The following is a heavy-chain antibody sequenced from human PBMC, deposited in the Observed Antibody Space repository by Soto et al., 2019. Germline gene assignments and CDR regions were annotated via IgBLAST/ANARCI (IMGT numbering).Heavy chain of an antibody. V-gene: IGHV3-48*02. J-gene: IGHJ4*02. CDR2: ISSSSDKT. Sequence: GGSPRLSCIASGFGFIDYSMNWFGQAPGKGLQWVSYISSSSDKTYYADSVKGRFTVSRDNAKNALFLEMNSLRDDDTATYYCARLPKGSLVTAWGQGTRVTVSS. D-gene: IGHD2-21*02. CDR3: ARLPKGSLVTA. CDR1: GFGFIDYS.